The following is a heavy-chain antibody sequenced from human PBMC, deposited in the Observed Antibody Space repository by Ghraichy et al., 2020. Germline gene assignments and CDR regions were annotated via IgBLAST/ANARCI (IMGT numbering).Heavy chain of an antibody. CDR3: ARALQGGWYTPFDY. Sequence: LSLTCTVSGGSINTYYWNWVRQPPGRGLEWIGYIYDDGSTNYNPSLKSRVSISVDTSKKQLPLELTSVTAADTAVYYCARALQGGWYTPFDYWGQGILVTVSS. CDR2: IYDDGST. J-gene: IGHJ4*02. CDR1: GGSINTYY. D-gene: IGHD6-19*01. V-gene: IGHV4-59*01.